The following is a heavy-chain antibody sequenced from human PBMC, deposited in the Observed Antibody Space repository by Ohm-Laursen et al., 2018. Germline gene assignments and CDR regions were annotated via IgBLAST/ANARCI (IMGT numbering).Heavy chain of an antibody. D-gene: IGHD6-13*01. J-gene: IGHJ6*02. CDR1: GFTFSDYY. V-gene: IGHV3-69-1*01. CDR2: ISSSSTI. Sequence: SLRLSCAASGFTFSDYYMNWVRQAPGKGLEWVSSISSSSTIYYADSVKGRFTISRDNAKSSLDLQMNSLRVEDTALYYCAKDLLAAPDYYGMDVWGQGTTVTVSS. CDR3: AKDLLAAPDYYGMDV.